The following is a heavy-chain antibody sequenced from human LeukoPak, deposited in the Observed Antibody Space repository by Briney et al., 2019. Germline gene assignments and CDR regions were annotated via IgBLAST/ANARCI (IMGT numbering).Heavy chain of an antibody. CDR3: ARYDDYILSFDY. CDR1: GASISSSPYY. D-gene: IGHD4-17*01. J-gene: IGHJ4*02. CDR2: IFTVGPA. Sequence: SETLSLTCSVSGASISSSPYYWTWIRQPAGKGLEWLGHIFTVGPATYNPSLKSRVTISRDTSKNEFSLSLHSVTAADTAVYYCARYDDYILSFDYWGQGTLVTVSS. V-gene: IGHV4-61*09.